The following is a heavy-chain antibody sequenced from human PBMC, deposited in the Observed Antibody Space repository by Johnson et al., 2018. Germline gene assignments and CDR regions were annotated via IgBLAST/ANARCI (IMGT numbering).Heavy chain of an antibody. V-gene: IGHV1-69*12. CDR2: IIPIFGTA. CDR3: ARVGVYDSSVNWFDP. D-gene: IGHD3-22*01. CDR1: GGTFSSYA. Sequence: QVQLVQSGAEVKKXGSSXKVXCKASGGTFSSYAISWVRQAPGQGLEWMGGIIPIFGTANYAQKFQGRVTITADESTRTAYMELSSLRSEDTAVYYCARVGVYDSSVNWFDPWGQGTLVTVSS. J-gene: IGHJ5*02.